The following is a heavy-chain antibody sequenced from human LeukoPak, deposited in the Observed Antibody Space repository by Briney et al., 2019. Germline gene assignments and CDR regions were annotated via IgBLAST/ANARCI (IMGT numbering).Heavy chain of an antibody. V-gene: IGHV3-21*01. CDR3: ARDRPTGASRLFVVQ. D-gene: IGHD3-3*01. CDR1: GFSFSSYS. CDR2: MSSGSSYI. Sequence: GGSLRLSCAASGFSFSSYSMTWVRQAPGKGLEWVSSMSSGSSYIYYADSVRGRFTVSRDNAKNSLYLLMNSLRVEDTAVYYCARDRPTGASRLFVVQWGQGTLVTVSS. J-gene: IGHJ4*02.